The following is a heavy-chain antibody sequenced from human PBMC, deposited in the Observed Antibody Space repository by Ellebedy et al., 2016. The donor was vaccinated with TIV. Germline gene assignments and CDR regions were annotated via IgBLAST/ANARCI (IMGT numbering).Heavy chain of an antibody. CDR1: GFPFSNYN. J-gene: IGHJ4*02. V-gene: IGHV3-21*04. CDR2: VNSVSTYM. D-gene: IGHD2-8*01. CDR3: AKMGFCPNGVCRDFDY. Sequence: GESLKISCAVSGFPFSNYNMNWIRQAPGKGLEWVSSVNSVSTYMFYADSVKGRFTISRDSSKNTLFLQMNSLRAEDTAVYFCAKMGFCPNGVCRDFDYWGQGTLVTVSS.